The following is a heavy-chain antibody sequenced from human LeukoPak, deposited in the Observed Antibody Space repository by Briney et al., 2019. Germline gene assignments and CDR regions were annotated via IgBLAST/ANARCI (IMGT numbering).Heavy chain of an antibody. CDR3: ARALGYCSSTSCYAPYYYGMDV. CDR1: GGSISSYY. D-gene: IGHD2-2*01. CDR2: IYTSGST. V-gene: IGHV4-4*07. Sequence: SETLSLTCTVSGGSISSYYWSWIRQPAGKGLEWIGRIYTSGSTNYNPSLKSRVTISVDTSKNQFSLKLSSVTAADTAVYYCARALGYCSSTSCYAPYYYGMDVWGQGTTVTVSS. J-gene: IGHJ6*02.